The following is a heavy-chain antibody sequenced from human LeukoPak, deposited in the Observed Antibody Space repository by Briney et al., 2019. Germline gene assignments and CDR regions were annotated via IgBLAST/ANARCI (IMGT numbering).Heavy chain of an antibody. CDR2: IYYSGST. CDR1: SGSISSSPYY. CDR3: ARHDLGYSSGWAPPHFDY. V-gene: IGHV4-61*01. Sequence: ASETLSLTCTVSSGSISSSPYYWSWIRQPPGKGLEWIGYIYYSGSTNYNPSLKSRVTISVDTSKNQFSLKLSSVTAADTAVYYCARHDLGYSSGWAPPHFDYWGQGTLVTVSS. J-gene: IGHJ4*02. D-gene: IGHD6-19*01.